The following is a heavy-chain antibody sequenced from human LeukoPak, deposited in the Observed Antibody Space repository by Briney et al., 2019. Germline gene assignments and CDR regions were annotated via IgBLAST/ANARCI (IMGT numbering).Heavy chain of an antibody. V-gene: IGHV3-23*01. CDR2: ISGGGSST. CDR3: AKMDFGSGSYYILNSPDY. D-gene: IGHD3-10*01. Sequence: GGSLRLSCAASGFTFSSYAISWVRQAPGEGLEWGSGISGGGSSTYYADSVKGRFTISRDNSKNTLYLQVNSLRADDTAVYYCAKMDFGSGSYYILNSPDYWGQGTLVTVSS. J-gene: IGHJ4*02. CDR1: GFTFSSYA.